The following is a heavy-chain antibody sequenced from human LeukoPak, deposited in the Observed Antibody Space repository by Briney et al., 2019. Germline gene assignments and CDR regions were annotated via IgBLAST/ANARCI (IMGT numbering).Heavy chain of an antibody. CDR1: GFTFSSYG. CDR2: IWYDGSNK. J-gene: IGHJ4*02. V-gene: IGHV3-33*01. Sequence: GGSLRLSCAASGFTFSSYGMHWVRQAPGKGLEWVAVIWYDGSNKYYADSVKGRFTIPRDNSKNTLYLQMNSLRAEDTAVYYCARDRAWGSYGPDYWGQGTLVTVSS. CDR3: ARDRAWGSYGPDY. D-gene: IGHD5-18*01.